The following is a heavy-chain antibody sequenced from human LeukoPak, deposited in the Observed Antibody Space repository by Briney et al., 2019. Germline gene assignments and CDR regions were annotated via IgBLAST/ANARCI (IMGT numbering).Heavy chain of an antibody. D-gene: IGHD3-3*01. CDR3: ARGGVYYDFWSGHYPPYNWFDP. CDR2: MNPNSGNT. Sequence: SSVKVSCKASGYTFTSYDINWVRQATGQGLEWMGRMNPNSGNTGYAQKFQGRVTTTRNTSISTAYMELSSLRSEDTAVYYCARGGVYYDFWSGHYPPYNWFDPWGQGTLVTVSS. V-gene: IGHV1-8*03. CDR1: GYTFTSYD. J-gene: IGHJ5*02.